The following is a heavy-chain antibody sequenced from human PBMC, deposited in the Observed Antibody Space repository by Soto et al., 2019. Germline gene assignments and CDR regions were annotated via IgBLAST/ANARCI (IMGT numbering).Heavy chain of an antibody. Sequence: EVQLVESGGGLVQPGESLRLSCAASGFIFRNYLMSWVRQAPGRGLEWVANIKEDGSERYYVDSVNGRFTISRDNAKNSLYLEMTRPRADDTAIYYCAREKRATGYFDYWGQGTRVTVSS. CDR1: GFIFRNYL. V-gene: IGHV3-7*01. CDR3: AREKRATGYFDY. J-gene: IGHJ4*02. D-gene: IGHD6-25*01. CDR2: IKEDGSER.